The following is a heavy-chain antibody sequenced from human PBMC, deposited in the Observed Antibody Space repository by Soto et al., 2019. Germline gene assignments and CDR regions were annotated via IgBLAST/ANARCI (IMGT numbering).Heavy chain of an antibody. J-gene: IGHJ5*02. V-gene: IGHV4-39*01. CDR3: ARGPQALWFDP. Sequence: SETLSLTCTVSGGSISSSSYYWGWIRQPPGKGLEWIGSIYYSGSTYYNPSLKSRVTISVDTSKNQFSVKLNSVTAADTAVYYCARGPQALWFDPWGQGTLVTVSS. CDR2: IYYSGST. CDR1: GGSISSSSYY.